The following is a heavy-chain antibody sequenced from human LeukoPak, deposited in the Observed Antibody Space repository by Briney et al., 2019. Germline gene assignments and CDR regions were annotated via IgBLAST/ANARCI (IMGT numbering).Heavy chain of an antibody. J-gene: IGHJ4*02. V-gene: IGHV1-8*01. D-gene: IGHD6-13*01. Sequence: EASVKVSCKASGYTFTSYDINWVRQATGQGPEWMGWMNPNSGNTGYAQKFQGRVTMTRNTSISTAYMELSSLRSEDTAVYYCARGRGSSWWQDLDYWGRGTLVTVSS. CDR2: MNPNSGNT. CDR3: ARGRGSSWWQDLDY. CDR1: GYTFTSYD.